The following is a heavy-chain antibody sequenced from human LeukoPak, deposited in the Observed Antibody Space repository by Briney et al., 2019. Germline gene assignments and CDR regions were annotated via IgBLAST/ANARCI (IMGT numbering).Heavy chain of an antibody. CDR3: ARVPAVDPPYYYYYMDV. D-gene: IGHD2-2*01. J-gene: IGHJ6*03. Sequence: GGSLRLSCAASGFTFSSYGMNWVRQAPGKGLEWVSYISSSGSTIYYADSVKGRFTISRDNAKNSLYLQMNSLRAEDTAVYYCARVPAVDPPYYYYYMDVWGKGTTVTISS. V-gene: IGHV3-48*04. CDR1: GFTFSSYG. CDR2: ISSSGSTI.